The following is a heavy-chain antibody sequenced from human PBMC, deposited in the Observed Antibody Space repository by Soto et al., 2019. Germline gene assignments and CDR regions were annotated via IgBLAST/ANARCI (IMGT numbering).Heavy chain of an antibody. CDR1: DDSITSGDYY. V-gene: IGHV4-30-4*01. Sequence: PSETLSLTCTVSDDSITSGDYYWNWVRQPPGKGLEWVGYIYYSGATYYNPSLESRLTISIDTSKSQFSLRLTSVTAADTAIYYCARDLFYYDTNGRSYGLDVWGQGTTVTVSS. D-gene: IGHD3-22*01. CDR2: IYYSGAT. CDR3: ARDLFYYDTNGRSYGLDV. J-gene: IGHJ6*02.